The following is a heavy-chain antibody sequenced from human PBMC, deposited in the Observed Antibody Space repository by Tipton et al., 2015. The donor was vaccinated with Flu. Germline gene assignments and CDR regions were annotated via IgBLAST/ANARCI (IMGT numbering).Heavy chain of an antibody. J-gene: IGHJ4*02. V-gene: IGHV1-18*01. Sequence: QSGPEVKKPGSSVKVSCKASGGTFSSHAISWVRQAPGQGPEWMGWISAYNGNTNYAQKLQGRVTMTTDTSTSTAYMELRSLRSDDTAVYYCARDRVGATPDYWGQGTLVTVSS. D-gene: IGHD1-26*01. CDR1: GGTFSSHA. CDR2: ISAYNGNT. CDR3: ARDRVGATPDY.